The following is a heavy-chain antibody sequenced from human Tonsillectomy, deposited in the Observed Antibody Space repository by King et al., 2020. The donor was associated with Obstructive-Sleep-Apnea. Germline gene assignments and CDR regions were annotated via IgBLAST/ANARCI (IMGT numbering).Heavy chain of an antibody. J-gene: IGHJ4*02. CDR1: GGSISSGGYY. D-gene: IGHD3-10*01. Sequence: VQLQESGPGLVKPSQTLSLTCTVSGGSISSGGYYWSWIRQHPGKGLEWSGYIYYSGRTYYNPSLKSRVTISVDTSKNQFSLKLSSVTAADTAVYYCGGNYYGSGSLDYWGQGTLVTVSS. CDR3: GGNYYGSGSLDY. CDR2: IYYSGRT. V-gene: IGHV4-31*03.